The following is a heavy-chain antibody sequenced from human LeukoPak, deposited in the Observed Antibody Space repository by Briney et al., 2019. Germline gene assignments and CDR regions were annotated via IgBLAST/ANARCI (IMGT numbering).Heavy chain of an antibody. CDR2: ISITSSPI. D-gene: IGHD2/OR15-2a*01. CDR3: ARDGSNSGPDFDY. CDR1: GFTFNTYS. V-gene: IGHV3-48*02. Sequence: PGGSLRLSCAASGFTFNTYSMNLVRQAPGKGLEWVSYISITSSPIYYADSVKGRFTISRDNARSSLHLQMNSLRDEDTAVYYCARDGSNSGPDFDYWGQGILVTVSS. J-gene: IGHJ4*02.